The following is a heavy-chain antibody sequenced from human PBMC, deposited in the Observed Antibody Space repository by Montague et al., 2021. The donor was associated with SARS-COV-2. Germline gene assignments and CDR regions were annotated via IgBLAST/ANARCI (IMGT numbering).Heavy chain of an antibody. Sequence: PALVKPTQTLTLTCTFSGFSLKTSGVGVGWIRPPPGEALEWLALIYWDDDRRYSPSLKSRISTTKDTSRNQVALTMTKMDPMDTATYYCARIGATIVYYEDNGKYPFDHWGQGTLVTVSS. D-gene: IGHD3-22*01. J-gene: IGHJ4*02. CDR3: ARIGATIVYYEDNGKYPFDH. V-gene: IGHV2-5*02. CDR1: GFSLKTSGVG. CDR2: IYWDDDR.